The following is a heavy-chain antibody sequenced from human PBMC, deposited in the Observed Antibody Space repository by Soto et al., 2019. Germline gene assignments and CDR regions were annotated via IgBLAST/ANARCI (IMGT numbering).Heavy chain of an antibody. D-gene: IGHD3-10*01. V-gene: IGHV3-33*01. CDR3: ARDRADYYGSGRQAGWFDP. CDR1: GFTFSSYG. CDR2: IWYDGSNK. J-gene: IGHJ5*02. Sequence: GGSLRLSCAASGFTFSSYGMHWVRQAPGKGLEWVAVIWYDGSNKYYADSVKGRFTISRDNSKNTLYLQMNSLRAEDTAVYYCARDRADYYGSGRQAGWFDPCGQGTLLTVSS.